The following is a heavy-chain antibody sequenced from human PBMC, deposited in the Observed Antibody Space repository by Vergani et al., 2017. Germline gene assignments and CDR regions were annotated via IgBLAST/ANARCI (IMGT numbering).Heavy chain of an antibody. CDR3: AKFPLNITTPDRGDF. J-gene: IGHJ4*02. Sequence: EVQLVESGGGLVQPGRSLRLSCAASGFTFDDYAMHWVRQAPGKGLEWVSGISWNSGSIGYADSVKGRFTISRDNSKNTLFLQMHSLRVEDTALYYCAKFPLNITTPDRGDFWGQGSLVTVSS. CDR1: GFTFDDYA. V-gene: IGHV3-9*01. CDR2: ISWNSGSI. D-gene: IGHD1-1*01.